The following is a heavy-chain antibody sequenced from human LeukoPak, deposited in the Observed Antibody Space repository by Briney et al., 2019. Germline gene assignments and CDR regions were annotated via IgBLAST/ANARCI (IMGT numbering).Heavy chain of an antibody. Sequence: GGSLRLSCAASGFRFSNYGMNWLRQAPGKGLEWVSAISSGGSDSGGTHYADSVKGRFTISRDNSRNTLDLQMNSLRAEDTAVYYCAKEVGSSYYYFDQWGQGTLVTVSS. CDR1: GFRFSNYG. CDR2: ISSGGSDSGGT. V-gene: IGHV3-23*01. CDR3: AKEVGSSYYYFDQ. D-gene: IGHD3-22*01. J-gene: IGHJ4*02.